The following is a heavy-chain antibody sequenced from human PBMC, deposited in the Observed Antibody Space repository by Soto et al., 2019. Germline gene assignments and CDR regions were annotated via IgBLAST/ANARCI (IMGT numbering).Heavy chain of an antibody. J-gene: IGHJ5*02. CDR3: ARHVHSITIFGVVIKDWFDP. Sequence: QLQLQESGPGLVKPSETLSLTCTVSGGSISSSSYYCGWIRQPPGKGLEWIGSIYYSGSTYYNPSLKSRVTISVDTSKNQFSLKLSSVTAADTAVYYCARHVHSITIFGVVIKDWFDPWGQGTLVTVSS. V-gene: IGHV4-39*01. CDR2: IYYSGST. CDR1: GGSISSSSYY. D-gene: IGHD3-3*01.